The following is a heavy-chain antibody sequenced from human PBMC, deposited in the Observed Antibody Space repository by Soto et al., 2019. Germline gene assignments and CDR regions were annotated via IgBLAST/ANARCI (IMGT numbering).Heavy chain of an antibody. D-gene: IGHD6-6*01. V-gene: IGHV4-34*01. CDR1: GGSFRGYY. CDR2: INHSGST. CDR3: GRQLVRSDAFDI. Sequence: SGTLSLTCAFYGGSFRGYYWSWVRQPPGKGLEWIGEINHSGSTNYNPSLKSRVTISVDTSKNQFSLKLSSVTAADTAVYYCGRQLVRSDAFDIWGQGTMVTVSS. J-gene: IGHJ3*02.